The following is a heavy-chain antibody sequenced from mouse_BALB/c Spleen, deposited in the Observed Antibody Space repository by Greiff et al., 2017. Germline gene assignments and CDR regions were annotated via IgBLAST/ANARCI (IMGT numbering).Heavy chain of an antibody. J-gene: IGHJ4*01. CDR3: DMGGSHAMDY. D-gene: IGHD4-1*01. V-gene: IGHV5-12-2*01. CDR2: ISNGGGST. CDR1: GFTFSSYT. Sequence: EVQLVESGGGLVQPGGSLKLSCAASGFTFSSYTMSWVRQTPEKRLEWVAYISNGGGSTYYPETVKGRFTISRDNAKNTLYLQMSSLKSEDTAMYYCDMGGSHAMDYWGQGTSVTVAS.